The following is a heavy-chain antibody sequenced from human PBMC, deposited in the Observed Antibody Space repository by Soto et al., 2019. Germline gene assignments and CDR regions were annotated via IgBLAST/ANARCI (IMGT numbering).Heavy chain of an antibody. CDR1: GFTFSTYW. CDR2: ISGDGSTT. J-gene: IGHJ6*04. Sequence: PGGSLRLSCTASGFTFSTYWMHWVRQAPGKGPVWVSRISGDGSTTNYADSVKGRFTISRDNDKNTLYLQLDSLRAEDAAVYYCSRRPTPGASSSSTFGLDVWGKGTTVTVSS. V-gene: IGHV3-74*01. D-gene: IGHD2-2*01. CDR3: SRRPTPGASSSSTFGLDV.